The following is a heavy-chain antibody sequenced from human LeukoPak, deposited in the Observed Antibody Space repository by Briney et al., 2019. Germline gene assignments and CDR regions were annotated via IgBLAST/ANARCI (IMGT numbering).Heavy chain of an antibody. CDR1: GFTFSSYA. Sequence: GGSLRLSCAASGFTFSSYAMHWVRQAPGKGLEWVAVISYDGSNKYYADSVKGRFTISRDNSKNTLYLQMNSLRAEDTAVYYCAKGSYYSFKWSLARIGYYFDYWGQGTLVTVSS. CDR2: ISYDGSNK. CDR3: AKGSYYSFKWSLARIGYYFDY. D-gene: IGHD2-15*01. V-gene: IGHV3-30*04. J-gene: IGHJ4*02.